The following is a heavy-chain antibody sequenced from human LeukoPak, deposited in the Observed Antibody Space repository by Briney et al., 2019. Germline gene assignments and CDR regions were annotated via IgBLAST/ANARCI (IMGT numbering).Heavy chain of an antibody. V-gene: IGHV4-39*01. CDR1: GGSISSSSYY. D-gene: IGHD5-18*01. Sequence: SETLSLTCTASGGSISSSSYYWGWIRQPPGKGLEWIGSIYYSGSTYYNPSLKSRVTISVDTSKNQFSLKLSSVTAADTAVYYCARGYSYGSTHNDYWGQGTLVTVSS. CDR3: ARGYSYGSTHNDY. CDR2: IYYSGST. J-gene: IGHJ4*02.